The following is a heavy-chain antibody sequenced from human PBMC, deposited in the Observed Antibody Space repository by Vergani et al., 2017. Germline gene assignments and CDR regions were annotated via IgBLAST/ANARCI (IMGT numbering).Heavy chain of an antibody. CDR2: IYYSGSN. Sequence: QLQLQESGPGLVKPSETLSLTCTVSGCSIRSSSYYWGWIRQPPGKGLEWIGSIYYSGSNYYNPSLKSRVTISVDTSKNQFSLKLSSVTAADTAVYYCARRQGKGVAEDWGQGTLVTVSS. V-gene: IGHV4-39*01. J-gene: IGHJ4*02. D-gene: IGHD2-8*01. CDR3: ARRQGKGVAED. CDR1: GCSIRSSSYY.